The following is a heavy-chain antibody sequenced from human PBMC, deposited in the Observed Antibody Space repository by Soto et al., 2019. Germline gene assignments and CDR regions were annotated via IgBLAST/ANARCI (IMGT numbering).Heavy chain of an antibody. V-gene: IGHV3-30*18. J-gene: IGHJ5*02. CDR3: AKDATPAMFGVVAATPVWFDP. CDR2: ISYDGSNE. D-gene: IGHD2-15*01. Sequence: GGSLRLSCAASGFTFSSYGMHWVRQAPGKGLEWVAVISYDGSNEYYADSVKGRFTISRDNSKNTLFLQMNSLRAEDTALYYCAKDATPAMFGVVAATPVWFDPWGQGTRVTVSS. CDR1: GFTFSSYG.